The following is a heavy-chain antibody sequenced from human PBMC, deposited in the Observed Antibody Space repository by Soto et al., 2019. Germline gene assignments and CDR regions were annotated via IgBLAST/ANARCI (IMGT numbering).Heavy chain of an antibody. Sequence: PSETLSLTCVVSGGSISSGGYCWSGIRQPPGKGLEWIGYIYHSGSTYYNPSLKSRVTISVVRSKNQFSLKLSSVTAADTAVYYCARVDYDSTWFDPWGQGTLVTVSS. CDR2: IYHSGST. CDR1: GGSISSGGYC. V-gene: IGHV4-30-2*01. D-gene: IGHD3-22*01. CDR3: ARVDYDSTWFDP. J-gene: IGHJ5*02.